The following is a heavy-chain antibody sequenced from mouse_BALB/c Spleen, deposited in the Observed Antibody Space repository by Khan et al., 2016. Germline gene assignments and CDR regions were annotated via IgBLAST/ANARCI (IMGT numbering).Heavy chain of an antibody. CDR2: ILPKTGST. V-gene: IGHV1-9*01. CDR1: GYTFSSYW. Sequence: QVQLQQSGAELMKPGASVKISCTATGYTFSSYWIEWIKQRPGHGLEWIGEILPKTGSTNYNDKFKGKATFTADTISNTAYMQLSSLTSDDSAVYYCARFSDYWGQGTTLTVSS. J-gene: IGHJ2*01. CDR3: ARFSDY.